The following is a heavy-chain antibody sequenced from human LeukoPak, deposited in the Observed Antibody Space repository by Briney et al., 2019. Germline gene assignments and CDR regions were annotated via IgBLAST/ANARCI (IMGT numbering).Heavy chain of an antibody. D-gene: IGHD3-16*01. Sequence: PGGSLRLSCAASGFTFSSYAMHWVRQAPGKGLEWVAVISYDGSNKYYADSVKGRFTISRDNSKNTLYLQMNSLRAEDTAVYYCARDRAFGGVILDYWGQGTLVTVSS. CDR3: ARDRAFGGVILDY. CDR2: ISYDGSNK. J-gene: IGHJ4*02. V-gene: IGHV3-30-3*01. CDR1: GFTFSSYA.